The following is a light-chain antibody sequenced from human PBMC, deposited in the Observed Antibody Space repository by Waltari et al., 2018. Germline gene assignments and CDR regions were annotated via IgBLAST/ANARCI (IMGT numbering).Light chain of an antibody. CDR3: QHYVRLPVT. CDR2: DAS. J-gene: IGKJ1*01. CDR1: QSVGRA. Sequence: SCRSSQSVGRALAWYQQKPGQAPRLLIYDASIRATGVPDRFSGSGSGTDFSLTISRLEPEDVAVYNCQHYVRLPVTFGQGTKVE. V-gene: IGKV3-20*01.